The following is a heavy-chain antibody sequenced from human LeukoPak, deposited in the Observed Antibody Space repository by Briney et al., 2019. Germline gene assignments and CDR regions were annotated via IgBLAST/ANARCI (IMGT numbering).Heavy chain of an antibody. Sequence: SETLSLTCTVSGGSISNNNYYWGWIRQPPGKGLEWIGSIYYSGSTYYNPSLKSRVTISVDTSKNQFSLKLSSVTAADTAVYYCARGWRHDYWGQGTLVTVSS. CDR3: ARGWRHDY. V-gene: IGHV4-39*07. D-gene: IGHD2-15*01. J-gene: IGHJ4*02. CDR1: GGSISNNNYY. CDR2: IYYSGST.